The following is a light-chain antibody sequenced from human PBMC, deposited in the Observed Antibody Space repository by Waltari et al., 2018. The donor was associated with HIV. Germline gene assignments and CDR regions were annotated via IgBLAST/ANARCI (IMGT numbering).Light chain of an antibody. CDR1: QSVFYSSNNKNY. CDR3: QQYYSRPPT. CDR2: WAS. J-gene: IGKJ2*01. V-gene: IGKV4-1*01. Sequence: IVMTQSPDSLPVSLGERATINCKSSQSVFYSSNNKNYLAWYQRKPGQPPKLLIYWASTRESGVPDRFSGSGSGTDFSLTISSLQAEDVAVYYCQQYYSRPPTFGQGTKLEIK.